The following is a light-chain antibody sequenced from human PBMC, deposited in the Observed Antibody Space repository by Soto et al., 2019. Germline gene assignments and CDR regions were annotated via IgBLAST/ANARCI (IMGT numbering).Light chain of an antibody. Sequence: QPVLTQPPSASASLGASVKLTCTLSSGHISYAIAWHQQQPEKGPRYLMKLNSDGSHSKGDGIPDRFSGSSSGAERYLTISSLQSEDEADYYCQTWGTGIQVFGGGTKVTVL. V-gene: IGLV4-69*01. CDR2: LNSDGSH. J-gene: IGLJ2*01. CDR1: SGHISYA. CDR3: QTWGTGIQV.